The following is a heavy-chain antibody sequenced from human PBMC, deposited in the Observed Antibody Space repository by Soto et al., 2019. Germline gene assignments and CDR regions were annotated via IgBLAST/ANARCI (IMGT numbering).Heavy chain of an antibody. V-gene: IGHV1-58*01. Sequence: GASVKVSSKASGFSFSSSNVVWVRQARGQRLECLGWIIVGSGNTKYAPEFQDRVTFTRDMSTSTAYMELTSLRSEDTAMYYCAAEGSTTYYGMDVWS. CDR1: GFSFSSSN. J-gene: IGHJ6*02. CDR3: AAEGSTTYYGMDV. D-gene: IGHD1-1*01. CDR2: IIVGSGNT.